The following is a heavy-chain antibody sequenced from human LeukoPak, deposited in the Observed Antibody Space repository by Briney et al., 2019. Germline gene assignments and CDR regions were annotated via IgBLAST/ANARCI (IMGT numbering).Heavy chain of an antibody. CDR1: GFSFSNSW. V-gene: IGHV3-7*01. CDR3: AKPHSTSPNWFDS. D-gene: IGHD6-13*01. J-gene: IGHJ5*01. Sequence: GGSLRLSCAASGFSFSNSWMTWIRQAPGKGLEWVANIKQDGSAIYYLDSAKGRFAISRDNAKNSLYLEMNSLRAEDTALYYCAKPHSTSPNWFDSWGQGTLVTVSS. CDR2: IKQDGSAI.